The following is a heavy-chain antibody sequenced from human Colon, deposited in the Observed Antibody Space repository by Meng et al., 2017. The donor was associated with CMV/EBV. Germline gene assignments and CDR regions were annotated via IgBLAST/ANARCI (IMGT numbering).Heavy chain of an antibody. D-gene: IGHD1-26*01. CDR3: TRAVPAVGATVRANTLRNWFDP. V-gene: IGHV1-2*02. J-gene: IGHJ5*02. Sequence: ASVKVSCKTSGYTFTDYYIHWVRQAPGHGLEWMGWINPTSGATNFAQKFQGRVTMTRNTSINTAYMELSSLRSDDAAIYYCTRAVPAVGATVRANTLRNWFDPWGLGTLVTVSS. CDR1: GYTFTDYY. CDR2: INPTSGAT.